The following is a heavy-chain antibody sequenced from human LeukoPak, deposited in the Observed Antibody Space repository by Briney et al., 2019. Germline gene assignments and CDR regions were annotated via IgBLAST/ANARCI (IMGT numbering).Heavy chain of an antibody. V-gene: IGHV3-21*01. CDR3: ARGQGASGPTDYCYYMDV. CDR1: GFTFSSYS. J-gene: IGHJ6*03. CDR2: ISSSSSYI. Sequence: GGSLRLSCAASGFTFSSYSMNWVRQAPGKGLEWVSSISSSSSYIYYADSVKGRFTISRDNAKNSLYLQMNSLRAEDTAVYYCARGQGASGPTDYCYYMDVWGKGTTVTVSS.